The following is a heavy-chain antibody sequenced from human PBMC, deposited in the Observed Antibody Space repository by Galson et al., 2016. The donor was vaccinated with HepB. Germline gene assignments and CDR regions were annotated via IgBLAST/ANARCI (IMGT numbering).Heavy chain of an antibody. V-gene: IGHV3-23*01. J-gene: IGHJ4*02. Sequence: SLRLSCAASGFTFSNYAMSWVRQAPGKGLEWVSTIRGSDGSDGTTYHADSVKGRFTISRDNSKNTLFLQMSSLRAEDTAVYYCACGYFYIERDYWGQGTLVTVSS. D-gene: IGHD3-22*01. CDR1: GFTFSNYA. CDR2: IRGSDGSDGTT. CDR3: ACGYFYIERDY.